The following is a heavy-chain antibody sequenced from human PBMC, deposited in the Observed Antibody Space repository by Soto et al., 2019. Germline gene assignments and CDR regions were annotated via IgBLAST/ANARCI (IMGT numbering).Heavy chain of an antibody. D-gene: IGHD3-10*01. J-gene: IGHJ5*02. V-gene: IGHV4-39*01. CDR2: IYYSGNT. CDR3: ARQYYFGSGSYWGWFDP. CDR1: GGSISSSSYY. Sequence: SETLSLTCTVSGGSISSSSYYWGWIRQPPGKGLEWIGSIYYSGNTYYNPSLKSRVTISVDTAKNQFSLKLSSVTAADTAVYYCARQYYFGSGSYWGWFDPWGQGTLVTVSS.